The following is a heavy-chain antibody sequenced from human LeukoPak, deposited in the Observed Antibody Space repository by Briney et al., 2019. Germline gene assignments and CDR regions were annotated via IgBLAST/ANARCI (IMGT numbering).Heavy chain of an antibody. Sequence: PGGSLRLSCAASGFTFSSYSMNWVRQAPGKGLEWVSSISSSSSYIYYADSVKGRFTISRDNAKNSLYLQMNSLRAEDTAIYYCVRDMYGASAYYFDYWGQGTLVTVSS. CDR3: VRDMYGASAYYFDY. CDR1: GFTFSSYS. J-gene: IGHJ4*02. D-gene: IGHD2-8*01. CDR2: ISSSSSYI. V-gene: IGHV3-21*04.